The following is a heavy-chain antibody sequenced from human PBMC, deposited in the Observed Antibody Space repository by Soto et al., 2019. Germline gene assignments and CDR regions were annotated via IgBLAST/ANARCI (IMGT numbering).Heavy chain of an antibody. CDR2: VYYTGST. D-gene: IGHD4-17*01. V-gene: IGHV4-59*08. CDR1: GGSISSYY. CDR3: ARHPRFYGDLDY. J-gene: IGHJ4*02. Sequence: QVQLQESGPGLVKPSETLSLTCTVSGGSISSYYWSWIRQPPGKGLEYIGYVYYTGSTNYNPSLQSRVTTSVATSNNQFSLNLRSVTAVDTAVYYCARHPRFYGDLDYWGQGALVTVSS.